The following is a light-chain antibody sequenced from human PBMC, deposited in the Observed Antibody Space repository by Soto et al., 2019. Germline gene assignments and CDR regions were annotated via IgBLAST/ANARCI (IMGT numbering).Light chain of an antibody. CDR2: EVS. CDR3: SSYTGTSSTLYV. J-gene: IGLJ1*01. CDR1: SSDVGRYNY. Sequence: QPASMSGSPGQSITISCTGSSSDVGRYNYVSWYQQHPGKAPKLVISEVSNRPSGVSDRFSGSKSGNTASLTISGLQSENEADYYCSSYTGTSSTLYVFGTGTKLTVL. V-gene: IGLV2-14*01.